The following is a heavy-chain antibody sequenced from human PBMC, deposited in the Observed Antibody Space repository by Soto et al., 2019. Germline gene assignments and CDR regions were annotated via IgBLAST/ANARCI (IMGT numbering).Heavy chain of an antibody. D-gene: IGHD6-19*01. J-gene: IGHJ5*02. CDR1: GYTLTELS. CDR2: FDPEDGET. V-gene: IGHV1-24*01. Sequence: GASVKVSCKVSGYTLTELSMHWVRQAPGKGLEWMGGFDPEDGETIYAQKFQGRVTMTEDTSTDTAYMELSSLRSEDTAVYYCATVISGGWYITNWFDPWGQGTLVTVSS. CDR3: ATVISGGWYITNWFDP.